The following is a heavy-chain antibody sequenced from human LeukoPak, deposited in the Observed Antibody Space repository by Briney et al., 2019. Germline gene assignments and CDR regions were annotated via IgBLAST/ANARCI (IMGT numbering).Heavy chain of an antibody. CDR3: ARAAYGSGSDLDY. CDR1: GGSISSYY. CDR2: IYYSGST. D-gene: IGHD3-10*01. Sequence: SETLSLTCTVSGGSISSYYWSWIRQPPGKGLEWIGYIYYSGSTNYNPSLKSRVTISVDTSKNQFSLKLSSVTAADTAVYYCARAAYGSGSDLDYWGQGTLVTVSS. J-gene: IGHJ4*02. V-gene: IGHV4-59*01.